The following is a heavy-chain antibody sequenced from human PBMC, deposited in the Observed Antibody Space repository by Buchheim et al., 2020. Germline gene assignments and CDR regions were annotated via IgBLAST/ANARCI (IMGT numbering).Heavy chain of an antibody. CDR1: GFTFSSYA. Sequence: EVQLLESGGGLVQPGGSLRLSCAGSGFTFSSYAMSWVRQAPGKGLEWVSAISGSGGSTYYADSVKGRFTIARDNSKNTLFLQMNSLRDEDTAVYFCAKVGYSDSWSWFDPWGQGTL. CDR2: ISGSGGST. CDR3: AKVGYSDSWSWFDP. V-gene: IGHV3-23*01. J-gene: IGHJ5*02. D-gene: IGHD5-12*01.